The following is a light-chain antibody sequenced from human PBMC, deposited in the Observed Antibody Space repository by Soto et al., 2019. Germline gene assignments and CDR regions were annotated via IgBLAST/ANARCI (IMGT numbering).Light chain of an antibody. CDR3: QQDYNLPRT. J-gene: IGKJ1*01. V-gene: IGKV3D-7*01. CDR2: GAS. CDR1: QSVSSSC. Sequence: PGERVTLSCRASQSVSSSCLTRYQQKPGQAPRLLIYGASTRATGIPARFSGSGSGTDFTLTISSLQPEDFAVYYCQQDYNLPRTFGQGTKVDIK.